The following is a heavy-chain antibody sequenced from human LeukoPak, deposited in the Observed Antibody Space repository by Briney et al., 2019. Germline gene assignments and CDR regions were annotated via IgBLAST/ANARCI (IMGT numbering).Heavy chain of an antibody. CDR1: GYTFTGYY. V-gene: IGHV1-2*02. Sequence: ASVKVSCKASGYTFTGYYMHWVRQAPGQGLEWMGWINPNSGGTNYAQKFQGRVTMTRDTSISTAYMELSRLRSDDTAVYYCAREGGLDYGLDYWSQGTLVTVSS. CDR2: INPNSGGT. D-gene: IGHD4/OR15-4a*01. J-gene: IGHJ4*02. CDR3: AREGGLDYGLDY.